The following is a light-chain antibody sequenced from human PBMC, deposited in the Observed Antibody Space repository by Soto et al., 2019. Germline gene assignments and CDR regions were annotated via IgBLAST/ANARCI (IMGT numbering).Light chain of an antibody. CDR3: SAFAGSEGYV. Sequence: QSALAQPPSASGSPGQSVAISCTGTPSDVGGYNFVSWYQQHPGKAPKLIIYEATKRPSGVPDRFSGAWSGNTASLIVSGLQAEDEADYYCSAFAGSEGYVFGSGTKLTVL. CDR2: EAT. V-gene: IGLV2-8*01. CDR1: PSDVGGYNF. J-gene: IGLJ1*01.